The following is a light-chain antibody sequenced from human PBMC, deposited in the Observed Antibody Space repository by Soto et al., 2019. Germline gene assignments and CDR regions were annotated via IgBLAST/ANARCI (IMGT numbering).Light chain of an antibody. Sequence: EVGITQSRATVYVSAVERASLSCRASESVSRNLAWYQQKPGQAPRLLIYDASTRATGIPDRFSGGGSGTEFTLTICSLQSADFVVYHCQQYNSWPPITFPQGTRLEIK. CDR2: DAS. CDR3: QQYNSWPPIT. J-gene: IGKJ5*01. CDR1: ESVSRN. V-gene: IGKV3-15*01.